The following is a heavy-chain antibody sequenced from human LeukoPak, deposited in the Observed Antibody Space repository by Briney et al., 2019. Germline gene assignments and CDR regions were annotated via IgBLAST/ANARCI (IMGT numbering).Heavy chain of an antibody. D-gene: IGHD1-26*01. V-gene: IGHV3-11*01. J-gene: IGHJ4*02. CDR2: ISSSGSTI. Sequence: GGSLRLSCAASGFTFSDYYMSWIRQAPGKGLEWVSYISSSGSTIYYADSVKGRLTISRDNAKNSLYLQMNSLRAEDTAVYYCARALGSYSHYFDYWGQGTLVTVSS. CDR1: GFTFSDYY. CDR3: ARALGSYSHYFDY.